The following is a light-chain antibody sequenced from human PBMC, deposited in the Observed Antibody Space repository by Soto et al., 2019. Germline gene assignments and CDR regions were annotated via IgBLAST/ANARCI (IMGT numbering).Light chain of an antibody. CDR3: QQRYSWPPIT. CDR1: QSVIRF. Sequence: EIVLTQSPATLSLSPGERATLSCRASQSVIRFLAWYQQKPGQAPRLLIYDASNRDTGIPARFSGSGSGTDFTLTISSLEPEDVADYYCQQRYSWPPITFGQGTRLEI. V-gene: IGKV3-11*01. CDR2: DAS. J-gene: IGKJ5*01.